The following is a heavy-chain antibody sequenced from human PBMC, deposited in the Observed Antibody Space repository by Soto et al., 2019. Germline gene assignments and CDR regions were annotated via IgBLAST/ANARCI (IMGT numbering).Heavy chain of an antibody. CDR2: IIPIFGTA. CDR1: GGTFSSYA. J-gene: IGHJ4*02. V-gene: IGHV1-69*13. CDR3: ARHTSRGWYYFDY. Sequence: SVNVSCKASGGTFSSYAISWVRQAPGQGLELMGGIIPIFGTANYAQKFQGRVTITADXXXXXAXMXLXXXXSEXTAVYYCARHTSRGWYYFDYWGQGTLVTVSS. D-gene: IGHD6-19*01.